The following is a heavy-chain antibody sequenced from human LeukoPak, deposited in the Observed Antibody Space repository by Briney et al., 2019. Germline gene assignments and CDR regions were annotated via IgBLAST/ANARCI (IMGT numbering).Heavy chain of an antibody. CDR1: GFIFSSYW. CDR3: ARGDLWLAH. V-gene: IGHV3-7*01. D-gene: IGHD3-10*01. J-gene: IGHJ4*02. CDR2: IKSDGSEE. Sequence: PGGSLRLSCATSGFIFSSYWMCWVRQAPGEGLEWVANIKSDGSEEYYGDSVKGRFTISRDNAKNSLYLQMNSLRVEDTAAYYCARGDLWLAHWGQGSLVTVSS.